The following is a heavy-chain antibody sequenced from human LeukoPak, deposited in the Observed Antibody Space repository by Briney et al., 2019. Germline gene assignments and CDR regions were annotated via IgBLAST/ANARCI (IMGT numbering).Heavy chain of an antibody. CDR3: ARLSGSWRTFDI. CDR2: IYYSGST. V-gene: IGHV4-31*03. J-gene: IGHJ3*02. CDR1: GGSISSGGYY. Sequence: PSETLSHTCTVSGGSISSGGYYWSWIRQHPGKGLEWIGYIYYSGSTYYNPSLKGRVTISVDTSKNQFSLKLSSVTAADTAVYYCARLSGSWRTFDIRGQGTMVTVSS. D-gene: IGHD1-26*01.